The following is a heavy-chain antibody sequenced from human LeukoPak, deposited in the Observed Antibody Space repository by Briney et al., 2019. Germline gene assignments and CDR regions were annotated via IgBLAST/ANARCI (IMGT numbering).Heavy chain of an antibody. V-gene: IGHV1-2*02. D-gene: IGHD2-15*01. CDR2: INPNSGGT. CDR1: GYTFTGYY. Sequence: EASVKVSCKASGYTFTGYYMHWVRQAPGQGLEWMGWINPNSGGTNYAQKFQGRVTMTRDTSISTAYMDLSRLRSDDTAVYYCAREEGYCSGTSCSAPFDYWGQGTLVTVSS. J-gene: IGHJ4*02. CDR3: AREEGYCSGTSCSAPFDY.